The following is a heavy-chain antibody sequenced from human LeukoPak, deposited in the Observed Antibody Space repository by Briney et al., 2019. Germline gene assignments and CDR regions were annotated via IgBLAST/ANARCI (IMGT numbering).Heavy chain of an antibody. V-gene: IGHV1-69*06. Sequence: GASVKVSCKASGGTFSSYAISWVRQAPGQGLEWMGGIIPIFGTANYAQKFQGRVTITADKSTSTAYMELSSLRSEDTAVYYCARGDCSGGSCYPFDYWGQGTLVTVSS. D-gene: IGHD2-15*01. CDR2: IIPIFGTA. CDR1: GGTFSSYA. CDR3: ARGDCSGGSCYPFDY. J-gene: IGHJ4*02.